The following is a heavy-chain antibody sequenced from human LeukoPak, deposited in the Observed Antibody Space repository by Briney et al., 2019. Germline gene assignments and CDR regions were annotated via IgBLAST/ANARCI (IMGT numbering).Heavy chain of an antibody. D-gene: IGHD4-17*01. CDR1: GFTFSSYA. J-gene: IGHJ4*02. CDR3: ARNGDPTLDY. Sequence: PGRSLRLSCAASGFTFSSYAMHWVRQAPGKGLEWVAVISYGGRNKYYAVSVKGRFTISRDNSKNTLYLQMNSLRAEDTAVYYCARNGDPTLDYWGQGTLVTVSS. CDR2: ISYGGRNK. V-gene: IGHV3-30*04.